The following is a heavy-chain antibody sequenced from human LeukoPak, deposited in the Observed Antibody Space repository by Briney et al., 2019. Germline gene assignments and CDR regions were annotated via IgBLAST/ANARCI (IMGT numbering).Heavy chain of an antibody. V-gene: IGHV6-1*01. CDR2: TYYRATWYN. CDR3: ARRLTQYDCFDP. CDR1: GDSVSSNSVT. Sequence: SQTLSLTCAISGDSVSSNSVTWNWIRQSPSRGLDWLGRTYYRATWYNDYAVSVRGRITVNPDTSKNQFSLHLISVTPEDTAVYYCARRLTQYDCFDPWGQGILVTVSS. J-gene: IGHJ5*02. D-gene: IGHD2-2*01.